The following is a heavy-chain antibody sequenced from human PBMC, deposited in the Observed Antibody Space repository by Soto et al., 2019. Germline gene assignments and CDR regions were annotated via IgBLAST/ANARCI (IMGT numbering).Heavy chain of an antibody. Sequence: ASVKVSCKASGYTFASYGISWVRQAPGQGLEWMGGISANIGKANYAQKLQGRVTMTADASTSTAYMELSSLRSEDTAVYYCARVGTAMESYWGQGTLVTVSS. CDR2: ISANIGKA. CDR1: GYTFASYG. V-gene: IGHV1-18*01. CDR3: ARVGTAMESY. D-gene: IGHD5-18*01. J-gene: IGHJ4*02.